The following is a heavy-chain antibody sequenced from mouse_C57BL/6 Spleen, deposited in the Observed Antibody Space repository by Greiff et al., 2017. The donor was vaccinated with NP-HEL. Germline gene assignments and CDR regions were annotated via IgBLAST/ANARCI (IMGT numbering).Heavy chain of an antibody. J-gene: IGHJ4*01. CDR3: ARGGGFITTVVAPHYYAMDY. CDR1: GFSLSTFGMG. Sequence: QVTLKVSGPGILQPSQALSLTCSFSGFSLSTFGMGVGWIRQPSGKGLEWLAHIWWDDDKYYNPALKSRLTISKDTSKNQVFLKIANVDTADTATYYCARGGGFITTVVAPHYYAMDYWGQGTSVTVSS. D-gene: IGHD1-1*01. CDR2: IWWDDDK. V-gene: IGHV8-8*01.